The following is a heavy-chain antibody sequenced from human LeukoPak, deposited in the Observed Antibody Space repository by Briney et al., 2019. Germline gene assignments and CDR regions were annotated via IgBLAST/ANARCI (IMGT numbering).Heavy chain of an antibody. CDR1: GFTVSSNY. V-gene: IGHV3-53*01. CDR3: ARESMTTVTTHAFDI. D-gene: IGHD4-17*01. J-gene: IGHJ3*02. Sequence: GGSLRLSCAASGFTVSSNYMSWVRQAPGKGLEWVSVIYSGGSTYYADSVKGRFTISRDNSKNTPYLQMNSLRAEDTAVYYCARESMTTVTTHAFDIWGQGTMVTVSS. CDR2: IYSGGST.